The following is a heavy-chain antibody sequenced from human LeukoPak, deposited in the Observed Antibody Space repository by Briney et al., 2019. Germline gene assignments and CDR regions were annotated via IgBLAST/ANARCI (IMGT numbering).Heavy chain of an antibody. Sequence: GGSLRLSCAASGFTFSSYWMHWVRQAPGKGLVWVSRINSDGSSTSYADSVKGRFTISRDNAKNTLYLQVNSLRTEDTAVYYCARVLVGAHFDYWGQGTLVTVSS. J-gene: IGHJ4*02. CDR1: GFTFSSYW. V-gene: IGHV3-74*01. D-gene: IGHD1-26*01. CDR2: INSDGSST. CDR3: ARVLVGAHFDY.